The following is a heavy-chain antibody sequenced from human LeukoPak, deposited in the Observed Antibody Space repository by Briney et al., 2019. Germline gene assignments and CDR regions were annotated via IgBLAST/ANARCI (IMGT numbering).Heavy chain of an antibody. D-gene: IGHD2-21*01. V-gene: IGHV4-39*01. CDR3: ARLALKSGDHPV. J-gene: IGHJ4*02. CDR2: IYYSGKN. CDR1: GGSITTRSSY. Sequence: PSETLSLTRTVSGGSITTRSSYWAWPRPPPGKGLEWLGEIYYSGKNYYNPSFKSRLTISVDKTKYLFSLSLSSLTAADTAVFYCARLALKSGDHPVWGQGSLVIVSS.